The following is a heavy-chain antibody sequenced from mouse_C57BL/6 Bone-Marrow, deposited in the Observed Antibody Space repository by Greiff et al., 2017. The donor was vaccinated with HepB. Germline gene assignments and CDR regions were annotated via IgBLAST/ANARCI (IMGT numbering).Heavy chain of an antibody. CDR2: IYPSDSET. Sequence: QVQLKQPGAELVRPGSSVKLSCKASGYTFTSYWMDWVKQRPGQGLEWIGNIYPSDSETHYNQKFKDKATLTVDKSSSTAYMQLSSLTSEDSAVYYCARDSSGYVLYAMDYWGQGTSVTVSS. J-gene: IGHJ4*01. CDR1: GYTFTSYW. V-gene: IGHV1-61*01. CDR3: ARDSSGYVLYAMDY. D-gene: IGHD3-2*02.